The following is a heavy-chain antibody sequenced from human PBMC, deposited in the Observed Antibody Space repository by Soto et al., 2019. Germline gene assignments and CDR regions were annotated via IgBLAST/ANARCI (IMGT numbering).Heavy chain of an antibody. Sequence: EVQLLESGGGSVQPGGSLRLSCAASGFTFSSYAMTWARQAPGKGLEWVSGISESGDNTYYADSVKGRFSISRDDSKNTLYLQLNSLRVKDTAVYYCIRGRGYGVPFDPWGQGTLVTVSS. V-gene: IGHV3-23*01. CDR3: IRGRGYGVPFDP. D-gene: IGHD5-12*01. CDR1: GFTFSSYA. J-gene: IGHJ5*02. CDR2: ISESGDNT.